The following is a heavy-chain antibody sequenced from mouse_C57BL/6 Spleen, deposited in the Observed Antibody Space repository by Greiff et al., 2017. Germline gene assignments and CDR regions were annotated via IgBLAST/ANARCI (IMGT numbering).Heavy chain of an antibody. J-gene: IGHJ2*01. CDR2: INPSTGGT. V-gene: IGHV1-43*01. D-gene: IGHD2-13*01. CDR3: AREGLTGPYFDY. Sequence: VQLQQSGPELVKPGASVKISCKASGYSFTGYYMHWVKQSSEKSLEWIGEINPSTGGTSSNQKFKGKATLTVEKSSSTAYMQLKSLTSEDSAFYYCAREGLTGPYFDYWGQGTTLTVSA. CDR1: GYSFTGYY.